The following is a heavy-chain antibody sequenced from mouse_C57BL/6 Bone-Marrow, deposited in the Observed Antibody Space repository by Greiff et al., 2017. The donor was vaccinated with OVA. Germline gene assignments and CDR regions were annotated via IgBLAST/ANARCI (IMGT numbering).Heavy chain of an antibody. CDR2: ISSGGDYI. V-gene: IGHV5-9-1*02. J-gene: IGHJ4*01. Sequence: EVKLMESGEGLVKPGGSLKLSCAASGFTFRSYAMSWVRQTPEKRLEWVAYISSGGDYIYYAETVKGRVTISRDNARNTLYLQMSSLKSEDTAMYYCTRLIDAMDEWGQGTSVTVSS. CDR3: TRLIDAMDE. CDR1: GFTFRSYA.